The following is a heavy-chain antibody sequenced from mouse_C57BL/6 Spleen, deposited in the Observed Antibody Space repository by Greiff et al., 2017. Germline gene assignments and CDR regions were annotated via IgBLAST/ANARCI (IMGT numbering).Heavy chain of an antibody. CDR2: IYPRSGNT. J-gene: IGHJ4*01. Sequence: QVQLQQSGAELARPGASVKLSCKASGYTFTSYGISWVKQRTGQGLEWIGEIYPRSGNTYYNEKFKGKATLTADKSSSTAYMELRSLTSEDSAVYVCATHYGNYPYAMDYWGKGTSVTVSS. CDR1: GYTFTSYG. V-gene: IGHV1-81*01. D-gene: IGHD2-1*01. CDR3: ATHYGNYPYAMDY.